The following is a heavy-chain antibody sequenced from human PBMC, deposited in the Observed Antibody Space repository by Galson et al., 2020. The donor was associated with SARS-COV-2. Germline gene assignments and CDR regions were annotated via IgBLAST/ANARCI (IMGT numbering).Heavy chain of an antibody. Sequence: ASVKVSCKASGYTFTSYDINWVRQATGQGLEWMGWMNPNSGNTGYAQKFQGRVTMTRNTSISTAYMELSSLRSEDTAVYYCARGRGRSSSSNNWFDPWGQGTLVTVSS. CDR3: ARGRGRSSSSNNWFDP. D-gene: IGHD6-13*01. CDR1: GYTFTSYD. J-gene: IGHJ5*02. V-gene: IGHV1-8*01. CDR2: MNPNSGNT.